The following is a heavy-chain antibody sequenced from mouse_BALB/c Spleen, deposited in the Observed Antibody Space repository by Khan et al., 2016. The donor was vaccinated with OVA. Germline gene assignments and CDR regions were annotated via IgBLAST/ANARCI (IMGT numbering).Heavy chain of an antibody. CDR3: TRHGYVAWFTY. Sequence: EVQLQESGPELMKPGTSVKISCKASGYSFTTYYIHWVMQSHGKSLEWIGYIDPFSGDTTFNQKFKGKATLTVDKSSSTAYIHLSNLTSEDSAIYYCTRHGYVAWFTYWGQGTLVTVST. D-gene: IGHD2-2*01. V-gene: IGHV1S135*01. CDR1: GYSFTTYY. CDR2: IDPFSGDT. J-gene: IGHJ3*01.